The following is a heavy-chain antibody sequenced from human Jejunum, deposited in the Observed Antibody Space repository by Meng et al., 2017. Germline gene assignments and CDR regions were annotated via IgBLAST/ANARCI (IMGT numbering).Heavy chain of an antibody. CDR2: ISRSGRA. J-gene: IGHJ4*02. Sequence: QGPLHASGPGLVRPSGTLSLPCAVSGGSVSTTDWWSWVRQPSGKGLEWIGEISRSGRANYNPSLKGRVTISLDRSMNLFSLKLDSVTAADAAVYYCARDPRTNWASRFFDNWGQGTLVTVSS. CDR3: ARDPRTNWASRFFDN. D-gene: IGHD1/OR15-1a*01. V-gene: IGHV4-4*02. CDR1: GGSVSTTDW.